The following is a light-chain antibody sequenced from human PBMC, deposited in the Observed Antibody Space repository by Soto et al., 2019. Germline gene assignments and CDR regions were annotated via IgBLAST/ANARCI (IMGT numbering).Light chain of an antibody. V-gene: IGLV2-14*03. CDR2: DVT. Sequence: QSVLTQPASVSGTPGQSITLSCTGTSSDVGGYNYVSWYQQHPGKAPKLLIYDVTNRPSGVSNRFSGSKSGKTASLTISGLQAEDEADYYCSSYRSSSPVYVFGPGTKLTVL. J-gene: IGLJ1*01. CDR1: SSDVGGYNY. CDR3: SSYRSSSPVYV.